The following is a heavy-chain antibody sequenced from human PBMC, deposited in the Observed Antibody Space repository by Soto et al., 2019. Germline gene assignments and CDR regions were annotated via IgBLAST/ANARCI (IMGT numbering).Heavy chain of an antibody. CDR2: INHSGST. Sequence: PSETLSLTCAVYGGSFSGYYWSWIRQPPGKGLEWIGEINHSGSTNYNPSLKSRVTISVDTSKNQFSLKLSSVTAADTAVYYCARGRGGSVRGPYGMDVWGRGTTVT. CDR1: GGSFSGYY. CDR3: ARGRGGSVRGPYGMDV. J-gene: IGHJ6*02. D-gene: IGHD1-26*01. V-gene: IGHV4-34*01.